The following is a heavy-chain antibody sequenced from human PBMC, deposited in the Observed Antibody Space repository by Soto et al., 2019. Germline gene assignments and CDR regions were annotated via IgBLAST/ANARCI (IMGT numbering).Heavy chain of an antibody. Sequence: GGSLRLSCAASGFTFDDYTMHWVRQAPGKGLEWVSLISWDGGSTYYADSVKGRFTISRDNSKNSLYLQMNSLRTEDTALYYCAKGTDFLFDYWGQGTLVTVSS. V-gene: IGHV3-43*01. D-gene: IGHD3-3*01. J-gene: IGHJ4*02. CDR3: AKGTDFLFDY. CDR1: GFTFDDYT. CDR2: ISWDGGST.